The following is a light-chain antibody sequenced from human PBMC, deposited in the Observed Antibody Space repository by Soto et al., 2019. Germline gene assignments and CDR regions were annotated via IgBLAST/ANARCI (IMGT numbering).Light chain of an antibody. V-gene: IGLV2-14*01. CDR2: EVS. J-gene: IGLJ1*01. Sequence: QSALTRPASVSGSPGQSITISCTGTSSDVGGYNHVSWYQQHPGKAPKLMIYEVSNRPSGVSNRFSGSKSGNTASLTISGLQAEDEADYYCSSYTSSSTDCVFGTGTKVTVL. CDR3: SSYTSSSTDCV. CDR1: SSDVGGYNH.